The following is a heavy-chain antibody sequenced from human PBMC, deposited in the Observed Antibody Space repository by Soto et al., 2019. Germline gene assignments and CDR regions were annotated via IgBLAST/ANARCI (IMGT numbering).Heavy chain of an antibody. V-gene: IGHV3-23*01. CDR1: GFIFSSYA. CDR2: ISGSGDST. Sequence: EVQQLESGGGLVQPGGSLRLSCAASGFIFSSYAMSWVRQAPGKGLEWVSIISGSGDSTYYADSVKGRFTISRDNSKNMLYLQMNSLRAEDTAVYYCAKDRGVTTVTTVDYWGQGTLVIVSS. D-gene: IGHD4-17*01. J-gene: IGHJ4*02. CDR3: AKDRGVTTVTTVDY.